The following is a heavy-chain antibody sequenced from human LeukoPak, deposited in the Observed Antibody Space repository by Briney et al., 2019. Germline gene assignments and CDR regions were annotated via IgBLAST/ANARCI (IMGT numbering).Heavy chain of an antibody. CDR1: GGSISTYY. J-gene: IGHJ4*02. V-gene: IGHV4-4*07. D-gene: IGHD6-13*01. CDR3: ARGIAATGRFDY. CDR2: IYTSGST. Sequence: SETLSLTCTVSGGSISTYYWSWIWQPAGKGLEWIGRIYTSGSTNYNPSLKSRVTMSVDTSKKQFSLKLSSVTAADTAVYYCARGIAATGRFDYWGQGTLVTVSS.